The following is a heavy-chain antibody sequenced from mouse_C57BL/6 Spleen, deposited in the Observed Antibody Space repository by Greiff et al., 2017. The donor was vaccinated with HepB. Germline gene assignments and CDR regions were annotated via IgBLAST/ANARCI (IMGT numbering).Heavy chain of an antibody. CDR3: AREGYYAMDY. V-gene: IGHV1-54*01. Sequence: QVQLQQSGAELVRPGTSVKVSCKASGYAFTNYLMEWVKQRPGQGLEWIGVINPGSGGTNYNEKFKGKATLTADKSSSTAYMQLSSLTSEDSAVYFCAREGYYAMDYWGQGTSVTVSS. J-gene: IGHJ4*01. CDR2: INPGSGGT. CDR1: GYAFTNYL.